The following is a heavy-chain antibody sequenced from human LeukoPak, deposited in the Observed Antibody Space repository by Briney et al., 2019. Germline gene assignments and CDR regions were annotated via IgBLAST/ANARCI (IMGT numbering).Heavy chain of an antibody. CDR3: AKDGIAARRNYYYYMDV. CDR2: IWYGGSNK. CDR1: GFTFSSYG. V-gene: IGHV3-30*02. D-gene: IGHD6-6*01. Sequence: PGGSLRLSCAASGFTFSSYGMHWVRQAPGKGLEWVAVIWYGGSNKYYADTVKGRFTISRDNSKNTLYLQMNSLRAEDTAVYYCAKDGIAARRNYYYYMDVWGKGTTVTVSS. J-gene: IGHJ6*03.